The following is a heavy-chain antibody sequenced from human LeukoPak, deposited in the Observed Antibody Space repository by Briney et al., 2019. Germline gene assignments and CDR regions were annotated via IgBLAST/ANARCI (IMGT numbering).Heavy chain of an antibody. CDR2: IKQDGSEK. Sequence: GGSLRLSCAASGFTFSSYWMSWVRQAPGKGLEWVANIKQDGSEKYYVDSVKGRFTISRDNAKNSLYLQMNSLRAEDTAVYYCAGDAETGYDYIDYWGQGTLVTVSS. CDR1: GFTFSSYW. D-gene: IGHD5-12*01. J-gene: IGHJ4*02. CDR3: AGDAETGYDYIDY. V-gene: IGHV3-7*01.